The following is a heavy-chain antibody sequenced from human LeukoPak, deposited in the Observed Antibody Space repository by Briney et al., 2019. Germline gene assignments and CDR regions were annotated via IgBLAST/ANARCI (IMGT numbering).Heavy chain of an antibody. D-gene: IGHD1/OR15-1a*01. Sequence: PSETLSLTCTVSGGSLSSYYWSWIRQPPGKGLEWIGYIYYSGNTYYNPSLKSRVTISVDTSENQFSPKLNSVTAADTAVYYCARNKPLDPFTVWGQGTMVTVSS. CDR2: IYYSGNT. V-gene: IGHV4-59*01. CDR1: GGSLSSYY. CDR3: ARNKPLDPFTV. J-gene: IGHJ3*01.